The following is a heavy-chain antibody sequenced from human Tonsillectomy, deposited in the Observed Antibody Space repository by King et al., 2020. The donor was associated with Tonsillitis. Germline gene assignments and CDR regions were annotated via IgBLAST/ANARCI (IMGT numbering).Heavy chain of an antibody. J-gene: IGHJ3*02. Sequence: QLVQSGAEVKKPGSSMKVSCKASGGTFSSYAINWVRQAPGQGLEWMGGIIPILGKTNYAQKFQGRVTMTADKSTNTAYMELGSLRSEDTAVYFCARDEALENNYDNSPYDAFDIWGQGTMVTVSS. CDR3: ARDEALENNYDNSPYDAFDI. CDR2: IIPILGKT. D-gene: IGHD3-22*01. V-gene: IGHV1-69*06. CDR1: GGTFSSYA.